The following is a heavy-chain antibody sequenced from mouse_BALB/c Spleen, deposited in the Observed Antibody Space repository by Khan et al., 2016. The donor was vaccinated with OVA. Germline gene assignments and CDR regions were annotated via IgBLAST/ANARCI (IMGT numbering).Heavy chain of an antibody. D-gene: IGHD2-14*01. CDR3: ARGGYGGFAY. Sequence: QVQLQQSGAELVKPEASVKLSCRASGYTFTSYDINWVRQRPEQGLEWIGWIFPGDDSTKYNENFKGKATLTTDKSSSTAYMQLSRLTSEDSAVDCCARGGYGGFAYWGQGTLVTVSA. V-gene: IGHV1-85*01. CDR1: GYTFTSYD. J-gene: IGHJ3*01. CDR2: IFPGDDST.